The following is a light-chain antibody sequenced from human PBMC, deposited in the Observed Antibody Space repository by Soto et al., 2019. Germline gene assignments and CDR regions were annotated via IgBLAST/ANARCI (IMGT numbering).Light chain of an antibody. V-gene: IGKV4-1*01. CDR2: WAS. CDR1: QSILFSSNNKNY. CDR3: QQYYSTPVT. J-gene: IGKJ4*01. Sequence: DIVMTQSPDSLALSLGERATINCKSSQSILFSSNNKNYLTWYQQKPGQPPKPLIYWASTRESGVPDRFSGSGSGTEFTLTISSLQAEDVAVYYCQQYYSTPVTFGGGTKVEIK.